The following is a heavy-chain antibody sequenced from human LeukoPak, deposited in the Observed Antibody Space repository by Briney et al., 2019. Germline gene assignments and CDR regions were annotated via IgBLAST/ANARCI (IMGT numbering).Heavy chain of an antibody. J-gene: IGHJ3*02. D-gene: IGHD5-18*01. CDR2: IYYSGST. Sequence: SETLSLTCTVSGGSFSSGSYYWSWIRQPPGKGLEWIGYIYYSGSTNYNPSLKSRVTISVDTSKNQFSLKLSSVTAADTAVYYCARAMVGDAFDIWGQGTMVTVSS. CDR1: GGSFSSGSYY. CDR3: ARAMVGDAFDI. V-gene: IGHV4-61*01.